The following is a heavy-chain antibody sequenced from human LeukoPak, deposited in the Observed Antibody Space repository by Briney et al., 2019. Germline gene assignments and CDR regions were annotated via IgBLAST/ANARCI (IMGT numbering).Heavy chain of an antibody. CDR2: ISGSGGST. CDR3: ARDVLIGPSFVSGDYIPYQQ. CDR1: GFTFSSYA. D-gene: IGHD2-21*01. Sequence: GGSLRLSCAASGFTFSSYAMSWVRQAPGKGLEWVSAISGSGGSTYYADSVKGRFTISRDNSKNTLYLQMNSLRAEDTAMYYCARDVLIGPSFVSGDYIPYQQWGQGTLVTVSS. V-gene: IGHV3-23*01. J-gene: IGHJ1*01.